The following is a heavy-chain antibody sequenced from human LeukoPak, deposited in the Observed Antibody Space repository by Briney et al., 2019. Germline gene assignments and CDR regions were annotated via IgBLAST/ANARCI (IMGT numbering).Heavy chain of an antibody. D-gene: IGHD2-21*01. CDR2: ISGSGGST. CDR1: GFSFSSYA. V-gene: IGHV3-23*01. CDR3: AKCVGLNAVVIATPFDY. J-gene: IGHJ4*02. Sequence: GGSLRLSCAASGFSFSSYAMSWVRQAPGKGLEWVSAISGSGGSTYYADSVKGRFTISRDNSKNTLYLQMNSLRAEDTAVYYCAKCVGLNAVVIATPFDYWGQGTLVTVSS.